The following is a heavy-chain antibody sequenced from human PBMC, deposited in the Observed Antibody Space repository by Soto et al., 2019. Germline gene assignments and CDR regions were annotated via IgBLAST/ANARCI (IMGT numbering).Heavy chain of an antibody. Sequence: ASVKVSCKASGYTFTSYGISWVRQAPGQGLEWMGWISAYNGNTDYAQKLQGRVTMTTDTSTSTAYMELRSLRSDDTAVYYCARVRDFWSGYRNDYWGQGTMVTVSS. D-gene: IGHD3-3*01. CDR3: ARVRDFWSGYRNDY. CDR2: ISAYNGNT. V-gene: IGHV1-18*04. J-gene: IGHJ4*02. CDR1: GYTFTSYG.